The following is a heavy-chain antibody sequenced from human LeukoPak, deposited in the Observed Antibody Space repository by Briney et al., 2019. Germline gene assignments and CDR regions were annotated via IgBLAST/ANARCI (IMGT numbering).Heavy chain of an antibody. CDR3: ARDPSNSGGYGDQEEIDAFDI. D-gene: IGHD1-26*01. J-gene: IGHJ3*02. CDR1: GYTFTSYG. CDR2: ISAYNGNT. V-gene: IGHV1-18*01. Sequence: ASVKVSCKASGYTFTSYGISWVRQAPGQGLEWMGWISAYNGNTNYAQKLQGRVTMTTDTSTSTAYMELRSLRSDDTAVYYCARDPSNSGGYGDQEEIDAFDIWGQGTMVTVSS.